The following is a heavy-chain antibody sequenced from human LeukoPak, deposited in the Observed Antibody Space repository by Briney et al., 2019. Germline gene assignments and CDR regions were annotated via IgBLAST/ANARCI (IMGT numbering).Heavy chain of an antibody. CDR2: INHSGST. D-gene: IGHD3-22*01. Sequence: PSETLSLTCAVYGGSFSGYYWSWIRQPPGKGLEWIGEINHSGSTNYNPSLKSRVTISVDTSKNQFSLKLSSVTAADTAVYYCARHAYYYDRSGSYEAFDIWGQGTMVTVSS. CDR1: GGSFSGYY. CDR3: ARHAYYYDRSGSYEAFDI. V-gene: IGHV4-34*01. J-gene: IGHJ3*02.